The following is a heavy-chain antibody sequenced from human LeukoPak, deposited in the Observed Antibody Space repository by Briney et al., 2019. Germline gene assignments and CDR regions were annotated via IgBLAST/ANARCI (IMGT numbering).Heavy chain of an antibody. CDR2: INHSGST. CDR3: ARDGFLAVDY. D-gene: IGHD3-3*01. J-gene: IGHJ4*02. CDR1: SGSISTSNYY. Sequence: PSETLSLTCTVSSGSISTSNYYWSWIRQPPGKGLEWIGEINHSGSTNYNPSLESRVTISVDTSKNQFSLKLTSVTAADTAVYYCARDGFLAVDYWGQGTLVTVSS. V-gene: IGHV4-39*07.